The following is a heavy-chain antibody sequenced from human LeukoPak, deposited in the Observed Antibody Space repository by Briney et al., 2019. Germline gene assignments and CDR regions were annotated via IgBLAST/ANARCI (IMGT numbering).Heavy chain of an antibody. J-gene: IGHJ4*02. D-gene: IGHD2-15*01. CDR3: ARTLRRHCSGGSCYSPHLDN. CDR1: GYTFTSYD. Sequence: ASVKLSCKASGYTFTSYDMNWVRQATGQGLEWMGWMNPNSGNTGYAQIFQGRVNMTRSTSITTAYMELSSLRSEDTAVYYCARTLRRHCSGGSCYSPHLDNWGQGTLVTVSS. CDR2: MNPNSGNT. V-gene: IGHV1-8*01.